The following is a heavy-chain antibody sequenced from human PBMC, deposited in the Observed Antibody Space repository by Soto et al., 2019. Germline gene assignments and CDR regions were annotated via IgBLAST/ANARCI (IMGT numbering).Heavy chain of an antibody. J-gene: IGHJ4*02. CDR3: AIHYDSSGYYDRGLDY. Sequence: QVQLVQSGAEVKKPGSSVKLSCKASGGTFSSYAISWVRQAPGQGLVWMGGIIPIFGRADYAQKFQGGVTITGDESSSAGDMELRSLRSEDTAVYYCAIHYDSSGYYDRGLDYWGQGTLVTVSS. CDR1: GGTFSSYA. CDR2: IIPIFGRA. D-gene: IGHD3-22*01. V-gene: IGHV1-69*12.